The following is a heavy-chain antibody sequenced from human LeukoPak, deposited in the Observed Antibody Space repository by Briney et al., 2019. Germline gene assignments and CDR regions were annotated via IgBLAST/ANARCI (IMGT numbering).Heavy chain of an antibody. D-gene: IGHD3-3*01. J-gene: IGHJ6*02. CDR3: ARGFTIFGNYGMDV. CDR2: IYYSGST. CDR1: GGSISSYY. V-gene: IGHV4-59*01. Sequence: SETLSLTCTVSGGSISSYYWSWIRQPPVKGLEWIGYIYYSGSTNYNPSLKSRVTISVDTSKNQFSLKLSSVTAADTAVYYCARGFTIFGNYGMDVWGQGTTVTVSS.